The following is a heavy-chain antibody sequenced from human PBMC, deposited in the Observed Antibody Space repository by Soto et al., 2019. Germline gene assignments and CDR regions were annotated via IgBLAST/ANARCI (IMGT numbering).Heavy chain of an antibody. CDR2: IRGSGGST. CDR3: AKDLRGVSVAGEGIDY. J-gene: IGHJ4*02. V-gene: IGHV3-23*01. D-gene: IGHD6-19*01. CDR1: GFTFSSYA. Sequence: EVQLLESGGGLVQPGGSLRLSCAASGFTFSSYAMSWVRQAPGKGLEWVSAIRGSGGSTYYADSVKGRFTISRDNSKNTLYLQLSSLRAEDTAVYYCAKDLRGVSVAGEGIDYWGQGTLVTVSS.